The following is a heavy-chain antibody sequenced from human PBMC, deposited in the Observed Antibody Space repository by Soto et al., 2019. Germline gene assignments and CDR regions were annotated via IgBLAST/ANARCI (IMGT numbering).Heavy chain of an antibody. Sequence: QVQLVESGGGVVQPGRSLRLSCAASGFTFSSYGMHWVRQAPGKGLEWVAVIWYDGSNKYYADSVKGRFTISRDNSKNTLYLQVNSLRAEDTAVYYCARVFGNYYYYGMDVWGQGTTVTVSS. V-gene: IGHV3-33*01. D-gene: IGHD2-15*01. J-gene: IGHJ6*02. CDR2: IWYDGSNK. CDR1: GFTFSSYG. CDR3: ARVFGNYYYYGMDV.